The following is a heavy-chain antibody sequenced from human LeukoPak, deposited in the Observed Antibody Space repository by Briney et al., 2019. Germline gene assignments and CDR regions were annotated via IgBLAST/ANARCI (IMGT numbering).Heavy chain of an antibody. Sequence: SETLPLTCTVSGGSVSSGSYYWSWIRQPPGKGLEWIGYIYDSGSTNYNPSLKSRVTISVDTSKHQFSLKLSSVTAADTAVYYCARGYCGSASCYGVFDYWGQGTLVTVSS. D-gene: IGHD2-2*01. V-gene: IGHV4-61*01. CDR3: ARGYCGSASCYGVFDY. J-gene: IGHJ4*02. CDR2: IYDSGST. CDR1: GGSVSSGSYY.